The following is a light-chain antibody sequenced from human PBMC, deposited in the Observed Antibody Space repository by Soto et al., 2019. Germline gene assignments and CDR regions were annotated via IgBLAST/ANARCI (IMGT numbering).Light chain of an antibody. Sequence: DIQMTQSPSTLSASVVDRVTITCRASQSLSTWLAWYQLKPGKAPKLVIYDATILESGAPSRFSGSGSGTEFTLTVSGLQPDDLATYYCQHYDQYPGTFGQGTKVEVK. V-gene: IGKV1-5*01. CDR3: QHYDQYPGT. CDR2: DAT. J-gene: IGKJ1*01. CDR1: QSLSTW.